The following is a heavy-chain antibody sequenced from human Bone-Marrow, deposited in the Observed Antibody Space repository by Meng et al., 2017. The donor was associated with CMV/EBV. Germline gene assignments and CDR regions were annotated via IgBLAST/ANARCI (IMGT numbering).Heavy chain of an antibody. J-gene: IGHJ5*02. D-gene: IGHD2-2*01. V-gene: IGHV4-61*01. CDR3: ARDRGRRRSSTSNNWFDP. Sequence: SVSSGSSYWSWIRQPPGKGLEWIGYIYYSGSTNYNPSLKSRVTISVDTSKNQFSLKLSSVTAADTAVYYCARDRGRRRSSTSNNWFDPWDQGTLVTVSS. CDR2: IYYSGST. CDR1: SVSSGSSY.